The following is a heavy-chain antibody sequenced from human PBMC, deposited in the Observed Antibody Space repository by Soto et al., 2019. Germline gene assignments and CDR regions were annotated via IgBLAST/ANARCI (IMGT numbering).Heavy chain of an antibody. D-gene: IGHD6-19*01. J-gene: IGHJ4*02. CDR2: IDWDDDK. CDR1: GVSRTTRKMC. Sequence: PTRTVKLTCAVSGVSRTTRKMCVNWIRQPPGKALEWLARIDWDDDKYYSTSLKTRLTISKDTSKNQVVLTMANMDPVDTATYYCARIAPYSSGRRYFDYWGQGTLVTVSS. CDR3: ARIAPYSSGRRYFDY. V-gene: IGHV2-70*11.